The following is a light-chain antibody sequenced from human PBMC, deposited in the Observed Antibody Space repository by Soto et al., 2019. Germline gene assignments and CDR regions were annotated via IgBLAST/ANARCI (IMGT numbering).Light chain of an antibody. CDR1: QNIRTY. V-gene: IGKV1-39*01. J-gene: IGKJ2*03. Sequence: DIQVTQSPSSLSASAGDRVTITCRASQNIRTYLNWYQQRPGKPPKLLIHTASTLQSGVPSRFSGSGSGTDFTLTISSLQPEDFATYYCQQTYSTLNSFGQGTKLEIK. CDR3: QQTYSTLNS. CDR2: TAS.